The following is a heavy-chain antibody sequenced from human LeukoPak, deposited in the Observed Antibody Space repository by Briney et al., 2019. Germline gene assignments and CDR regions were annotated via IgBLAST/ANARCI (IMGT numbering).Heavy chain of an antibody. D-gene: IGHD3-9*01. CDR1: GLTFNIFS. V-gene: IGHV3-21*01. CDR3: AREPMQYDILTGFYS. CDR2: IISDSAVT. J-gene: IGHJ4*02. Sequence: PGGSLRHSCAASGLTFNIFSMSWVRQAPGKGLQWVSSIISDSAVTHYADSVKGRFTVSRDNAKNSVYLQMSGLRVDDTGVYYCAREPMQYDILTGFYSWGQGTPVTV.